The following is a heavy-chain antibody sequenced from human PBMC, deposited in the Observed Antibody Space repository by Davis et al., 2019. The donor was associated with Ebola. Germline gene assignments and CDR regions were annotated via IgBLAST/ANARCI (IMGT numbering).Heavy chain of an antibody. V-gene: IGHV1-2*04. J-gene: IGHJ6*02. D-gene: IGHD2-2*01. CDR1: GYTFTGYY. CDR3: ARSTSWANPRYYYYGMDV. Sequence: ASVKVSCKASGYTFTGYYMHWVRQAPGQGLEWMGWINPNSGGTNYAQKFQGWVTMTRDTSISTAYMELSRLRSEDTAVYYCARSTSWANPRYYYYGMDVWGQGTTVTVSS. CDR2: INPNSGGT.